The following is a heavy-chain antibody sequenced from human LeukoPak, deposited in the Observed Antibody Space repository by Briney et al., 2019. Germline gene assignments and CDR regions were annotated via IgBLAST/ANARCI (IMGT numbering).Heavy chain of an antibody. CDR2: INHSGST. Sequence: SETLSLTCAVYGVSFSGYYWSWIRQPPGKGLEWIGEINHSGSTNYNPSLKSRVTISVDTSKNQFSLKLSSVTAADTAVYYCARGLRYSSSWYGAFDIWGQGTMVTVSS. CDR1: GVSFSGYY. CDR3: ARGLRYSSSWYGAFDI. D-gene: IGHD6-13*01. J-gene: IGHJ3*02. V-gene: IGHV4-34*01.